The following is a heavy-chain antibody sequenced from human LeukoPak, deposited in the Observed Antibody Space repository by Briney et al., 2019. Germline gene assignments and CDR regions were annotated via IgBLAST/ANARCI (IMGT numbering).Heavy chain of an antibody. CDR2: IYYSGST. D-gene: IGHD6-6*01. CDR1: GGSISSSSYY. J-gene: IGHJ6*03. Sequence: SGTLSLTCTVSGGSISSSSYYWGWIRQPPGKGLEWIGSIYYSGSTYYNPSLKTRVTISVDTSKNQFSLKLSSVTAADTAVYYCARVQQLGYYYYYYMDVWGKGTTVTVSS. CDR3: ARVQQLGYYYYYYMDV. V-gene: IGHV4-39*07.